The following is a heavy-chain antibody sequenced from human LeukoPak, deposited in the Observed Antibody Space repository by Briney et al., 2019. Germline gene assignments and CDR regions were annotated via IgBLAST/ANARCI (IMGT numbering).Heavy chain of an antibody. D-gene: IGHD6-13*01. CDR3: ARVPSSSWSLFDY. CDR1: GYTFTGYY. CDR2: INPNRGVT. Sequence: ASVKVSCKASGYTFTGYYMHWVRQAPGQRLKWMGWINPNRGVTNYAQKFQGGFTMTRDTSISTAYMELSRLRSDDTAVYYCARVPSSSWSLFDYWGQGTLVTVSS. J-gene: IGHJ4*02. V-gene: IGHV1-2*02.